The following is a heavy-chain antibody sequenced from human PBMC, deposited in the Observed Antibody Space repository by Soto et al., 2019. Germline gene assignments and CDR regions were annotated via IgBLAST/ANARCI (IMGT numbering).Heavy chain of an antibody. Sequence: PSETLSLTCAVCGGSFSGYYWSWIRQHPGKGLEWIGYIYYSGSTYYNPSLKSRVTISVDTSKNQLSLKLSSVTAADTAVYYCARAYGSGYMDVWGQGTTVTVSS. CDR2: IYYSGST. D-gene: IGHD3-10*01. J-gene: IGHJ6*02. CDR1: GGSFSGYY. CDR3: ARAYGSGYMDV. V-gene: IGHV4-31*11.